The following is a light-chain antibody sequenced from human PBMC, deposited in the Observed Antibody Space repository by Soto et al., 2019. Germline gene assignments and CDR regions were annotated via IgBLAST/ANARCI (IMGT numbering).Light chain of an antibody. Sequence: EILLTQSPGTLSLSPGERATLSCRASQSVSSSYLAWYQQKPGQAPRLLIYGASSRATGIPDRFSGSGSGTDFTLTISRLEPEDFAVYYRQQYGSSPPWTFGQGTKVDIK. V-gene: IGKV3-20*01. CDR3: QQYGSSPPWT. CDR2: GAS. J-gene: IGKJ1*01. CDR1: QSVSSSY.